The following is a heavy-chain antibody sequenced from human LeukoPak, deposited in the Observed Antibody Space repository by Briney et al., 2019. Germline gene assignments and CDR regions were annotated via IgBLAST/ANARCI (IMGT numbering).Heavy chain of an antibody. CDR2: ISSSSSYI. CDR1: GFTFSSYS. CDR3: ARAKEYSSSLYYFDY. Sequence: PGGSLRLSCAASGFTFSSYSMNWVRQAPGKGLEWVSSISSSSSYIYYADSVKGRFTISRDNAKNSLYLQMNSLRAEDTAVYYCARAKEYSSSLYYFDYWGQGTLVTVSS. J-gene: IGHJ4*02. V-gene: IGHV3-21*01. D-gene: IGHD6-6*01.